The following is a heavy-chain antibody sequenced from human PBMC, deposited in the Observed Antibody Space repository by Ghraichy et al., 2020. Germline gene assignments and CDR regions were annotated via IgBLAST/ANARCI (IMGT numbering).Heavy chain of an antibody. D-gene: IGHD3-3*01. V-gene: IGHV3-13*01. CDR1: GFTFSAHD. J-gene: IGHJ5*02. CDR3: ARGHNDFWRGYRHWFDP. Sequence: GGSLRLSCAASGFTFSAHDMHWVHQVPGKGLEWVATIGTAGDTHYSASVKGRFIISRENAENSLYLLMNSLRAGDTAVYYCARGHNDFWRGYRHWFDPWGQGTLVTISS. CDR2: IGTAGDT.